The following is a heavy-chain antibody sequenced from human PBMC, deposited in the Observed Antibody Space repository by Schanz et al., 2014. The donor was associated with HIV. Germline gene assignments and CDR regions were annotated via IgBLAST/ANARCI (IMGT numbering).Heavy chain of an antibody. D-gene: IGHD1-1*01. V-gene: IGHV3-30-3*01. J-gene: IGHJ4*02. CDR3: AKGQEASGLITTYFDH. CDR1: GFTFNSYA. CDR2: ISNDGSNK. Sequence: QVQLVESGGGVVQPGRSLRLSCVASGFTFNSYAMHWVRQAPGKGLEWVTVISNDGSNKYYTDSVKGRFTISRDNANNSLYLQMNSLRAEDTAMYFCAKGQEASGLITTYFDHWGQGTLVTVSS.